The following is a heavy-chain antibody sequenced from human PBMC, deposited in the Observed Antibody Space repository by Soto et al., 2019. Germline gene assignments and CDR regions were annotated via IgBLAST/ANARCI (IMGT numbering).Heavy chain of an antibody. CDR2: IYPGDSDT. CDR1: GYSFTSYW. V-gene: IGHV5-51*01. D-gene: IGHD1-7*01. CDR3: ARVGTTQPLSTIYMDV. J-gene: IGHJ6*03. Sequence: LGESLKISCKGSGYSFTSYWIGWVRQMPGKGLEWMGIIYPGDSDTRYSPSFQGQVTISADKSISTAYLQWSSLKASDTAMYYCARVGTTQPLSTIYMDVWGKGTTVTVSS.